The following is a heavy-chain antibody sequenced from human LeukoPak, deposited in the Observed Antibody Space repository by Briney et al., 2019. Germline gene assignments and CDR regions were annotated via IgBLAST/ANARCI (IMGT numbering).Heavy chain of an antibody. CDR3: ARPDYGELYYFDY. Sequence: GGSLRLSCAASGFTFSSYSMNWVRQAPGKGLEWVSYISSSSSTIYYADSVKGRFTISRDNAKNSLYLQMNSLRAEDTAVYYCARPDYGELYYFDYWGQGTLVTVSS. J-gene: IGHJ4*02. V-gene: IGHV3-48*04. CDR2: ISSSSSTI. D-gene: IGHD4-17*01. CDR1: GFTFSSYS.